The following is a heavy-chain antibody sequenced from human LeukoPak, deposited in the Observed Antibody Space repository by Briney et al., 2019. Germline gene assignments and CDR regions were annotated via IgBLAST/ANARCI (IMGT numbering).Heavy chain of an antibody. CDR2: ISYDGSNK. CDR1: GFTFSSYA. CDR3: ARAAIAVAVTSYFDY. Sequence: GGSLRLSCAASGFTFSSYAMHWVRQAPGKGLEWVAVISYDGSNKYYADPVKGRFTISRDNSKNTLYLQMNSLRAEDTAVYYCARAAIAVAVTSYFDYWGQGTLVTVSS. D-gene: IGHD6-19*01. V-gene: IGHV3-30*04. J-gene: IGHJ4*02.